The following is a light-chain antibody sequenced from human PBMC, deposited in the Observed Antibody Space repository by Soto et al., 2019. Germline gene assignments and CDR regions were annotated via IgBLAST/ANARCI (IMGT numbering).Light chain of an antibody. V-gene: IGKV3-15*01. J-gene: IGKJ1*01. CDR3: HQYNNWPPWT. CDR2: GAS. CDR1: QSVSRK. Sequence: EIVLTQSPATLSLSPGERATLSCRASQSVSRKLAWYQQTRGQAPRLLIYGASTRATGIPARFSGSGSGTEFTLTISSLQSEDYAVYYCHQYNNWPPWTFGQGTKVDIK.